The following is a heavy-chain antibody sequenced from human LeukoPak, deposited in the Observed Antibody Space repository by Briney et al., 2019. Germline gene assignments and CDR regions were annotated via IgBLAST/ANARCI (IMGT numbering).Heavy chain of an antibody. D-gene: IGHD2-21*02. CDR2: IIPILATA. V-gene: IGHV1-69*13. J-gene: IGHJ4*02. Sequence: SVKVSCKASGGTFSSYAISWVRQAPGQGLEWMGGIIPILATANYAQKFQGRVTITADESTSTAYMELSSLRSEDTAVYYCATSPTSDSPGYWGQGTLVTVSS. CDR3: ATSPTSDSPGY. CDR1: GGTFSSYA.